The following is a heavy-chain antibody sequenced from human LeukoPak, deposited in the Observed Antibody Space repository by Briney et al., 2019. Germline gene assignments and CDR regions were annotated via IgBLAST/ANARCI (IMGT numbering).Heavy chain of an antibody. D-gene: IGHD3-10*01. V-gene: IGHV4-34*01. CDR3: ARDGLNTMVRGKIHYNYMDV. CDR2: INHRGST. Sequence: SETLSLTCAVYGGSFSGYYWSGICQPPGKGLEWIGEINHRGSTNYNPSLKSRVNISVDTSKNQFSLTLSSVTAADTAVYYCARDGLNTMVRGKIHYNYMDVWGKGTTVSISS. CDR1: GGSFSGYY. J-gene: IGHJ6*03.